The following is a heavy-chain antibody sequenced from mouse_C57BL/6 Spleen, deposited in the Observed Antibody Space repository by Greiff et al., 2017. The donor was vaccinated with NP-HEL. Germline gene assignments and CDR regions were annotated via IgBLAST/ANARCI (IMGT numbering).Heavy chain of an antibody. CDR2: IYPRSGNT. CDR1: GYTFTSYG. V-gene: IGHV1-81*01. CDR3: ARSDDYDPFWYFDV. Sequence: QVQLQQSGAELARPGASVKLSCKASGYTFTSYGISWVKQRTGQGLEWIGEIYPRSGNTYYNEKFKGKATLTADKSSSTAYMELRSLTSEDSAVYFCARSDDYDPFWYFDVWGTGTTVTVSS. D-gene: IGHD2-4*01. J-gene: IGHJ1*03.